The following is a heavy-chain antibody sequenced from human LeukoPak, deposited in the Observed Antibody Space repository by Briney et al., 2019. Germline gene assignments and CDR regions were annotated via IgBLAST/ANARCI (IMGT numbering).Heavy chain of an antibody. CDR2: IYHSGST. V-gene: IGHV4-30-2*01. J-gene: IGHJ3*02. D-gene: IGHD2-2*01. CDR1: GGSISSGGYS. CDR3: ARGRKRYCSSTSCRLPDAFDI. Sequence: SETLSLTCAVSGGSISSGGYSWSWIRQPPGKGLGWIGYIYHSGSTYYNPSLKSRVTISVDRSKNQFSLKLSSVTAADTAVYYCARGRKRYCSSTSCRLPDAFDIWGQGTMVTVSS.